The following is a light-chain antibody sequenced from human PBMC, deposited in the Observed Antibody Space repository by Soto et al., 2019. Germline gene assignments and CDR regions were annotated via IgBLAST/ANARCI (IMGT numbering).Light chain of an antibody. V-gene: IGLV2-14*01. CDR3: SSYTSSSLPV. Sequence: QSALTQPASVSGSPGQSITISCTGTSSDVGGYNYVSWYQQHPGKDPKLMIYEVSNRPSGVSNRFSGSKSGNTASLTISGLQAEDEADYYCSSYTSSSLPVFGGGTKLTVL. J-gene: IGLJ2*01. CDR1: SSDVGGYNY. CDR2: EVS.